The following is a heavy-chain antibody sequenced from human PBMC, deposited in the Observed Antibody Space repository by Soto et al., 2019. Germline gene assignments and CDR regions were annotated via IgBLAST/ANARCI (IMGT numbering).Heavy chain of an antibody. CDR3: AHRLETGICGTASGRGAFDV. Sequence: QITLKESGPTLVKPTQTLTLTCTFSGFSLSTSGVGVGWIRQPPGKALEWLALIYWDNDQRYSPSLRSRLTITKDTSKNQVVLTMTNMDPVDTATDSSAHRLETGICGTASGRGAFDVWGQGTMVTVSS. CDR2: IYWDNDQ. D-gene: IGHD6-25*01. V-gene: IGHV2-5*02. CDR1: GFSLSTSGVG. J-gene: IGHJ3*01.